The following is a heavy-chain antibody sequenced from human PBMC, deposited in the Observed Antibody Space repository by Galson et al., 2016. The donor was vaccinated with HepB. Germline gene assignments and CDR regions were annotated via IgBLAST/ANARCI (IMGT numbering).Heavy chain of an antibody. Sequence: SVKVSCKASGYTFTKFGINWVRQAPGQGLEWMGWISAKNRRTINAQKFKGRVTMTSDTSTSTVYMELSSLRSDDTAIYYCARDGACDGDCHDYWGQGTQVAVSS. CDR1: GYTFTKFG. D-gene: IGHD2-21*02. CDR2: ISAKNRRT. CDR3: ARDGACDGDCHDY. J-gene: IGHJ4*02. V-gene: IGHV1-18*01.